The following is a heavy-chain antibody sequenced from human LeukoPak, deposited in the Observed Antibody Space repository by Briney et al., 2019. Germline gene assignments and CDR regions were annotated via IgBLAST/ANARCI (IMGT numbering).Heavy chain of an antibody. CDR2: TRNKANSYTT. Sequence: GGSLRLSCAASGFTFSDHYMDWVRQAPGKGLEWVGRTRNKANSYTTEYAASVKGRSTISRDDSKNSLYLQMNSLKTEDTAVYYCARVSWYYYGSGSYSDYWGQGTLVTVSS. J-gene: IGHJ4*02. CDR3: ARVSWYYYGSGSYSDY. V-gene: IGHV3-72*01. CDR1: GFTFSDHY. D-gene: IGHD3-10*01.